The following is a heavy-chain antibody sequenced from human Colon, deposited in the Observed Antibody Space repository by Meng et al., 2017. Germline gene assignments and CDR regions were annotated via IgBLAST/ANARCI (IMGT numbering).Heavy chain of an antibody. CDR1: GYSISNGYF. CDR2: ISHSGST. J-gene: IGHJ4*02. Sequence: SETLSLTCNVSGYSISNGYFWGWIRQPPGKGLEWIGSISHSGSTYYSPSFHSRVTISLDTSKNQFSLKMKSVIATDTAVYYCARVMYTWNDKDPFDSWGQGTLVTVSS. CDR3: ARVMYTWNDKDPFDS. D-gene: IGHD1-20*01. V-gene: IGHV4-38-2*02.